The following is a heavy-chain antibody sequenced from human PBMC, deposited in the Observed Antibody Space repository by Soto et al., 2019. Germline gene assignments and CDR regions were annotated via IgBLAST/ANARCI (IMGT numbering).Heavy chain of an antibody. Sequence: SETLSLTCAVSGGSISSSNWWSWVRQPPGKGLEWIGEIYHSGSTNYNPSLKSRVTISVDKSKNQFSLKLSSVTAADTAVYYCGRGLGINWNDISGSDFWGQGTLVTVSS. CDR3: GRGLGINWNDISGSDF. CDR1: GGSISSSNW. J-gene: IGHJ4*02. CDR2: IYHSGST. D-gene: IGHD1-20*01. V-gene: IGHV4-4*02.